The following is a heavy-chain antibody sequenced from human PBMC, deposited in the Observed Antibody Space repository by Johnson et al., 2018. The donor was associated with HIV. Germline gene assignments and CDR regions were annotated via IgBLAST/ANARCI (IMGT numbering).Heavy chain of an antibody. CDR1: GFTFSSYG. Sequence: QVQLVESGGGVVQPGRSLRLSCAASGFTFSSYGMHGVRQAPGRGLEGVAVISYDGSNKYYADSVKGRFTVSRDNSKNTLYLQMNSLRPEDTAVYYCAKERQLVRAFDIWGQGTMVTVSS. CDR2: ISYDGSNK. CDR3: AKERQLVRAFDI. J-gene: IGHJ3*02. D-gene: IGHD6-6*01. V-gene: IGHV3-30*18.